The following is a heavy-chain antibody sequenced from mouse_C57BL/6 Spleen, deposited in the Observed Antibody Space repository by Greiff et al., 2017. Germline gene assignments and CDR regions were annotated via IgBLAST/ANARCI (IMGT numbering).Heavy chain of an antibody. D-gene: IGHD2-5*01. CDR3: ARQDYSNCVDY. CDR1: GFTFSSYG. J-gene: IGHJ2*01. CDR2: ISSGGSYT. V-gene: IGHV5-6*01. Sequence: EVQRVESGGDLVKPGGSLKLSCAASGFTFSSYGMSWVRQTPDKRLEWVATISSGGSYTYYPDSVKGRFTISRDNAKNTLYLQMSSLKSEDTAMYYCARQDYSNCVDYWGQGTTLTVSS.